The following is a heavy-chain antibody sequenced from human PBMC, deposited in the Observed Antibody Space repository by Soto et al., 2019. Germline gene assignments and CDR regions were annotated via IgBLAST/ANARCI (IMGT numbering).Heavy chain of an antibody. J-gene: IGHJ4*02. D-gene: IGHD6-13*01. CDR1: GFTFSSYG. V-gene: IGHV3-30*03. Sequence: GGSLRLSCVASGFTFSSYGMSWVRQAPGKGLEWVAVISFEGSGKYYADSVKGRFTISRDNSREKLYLQMNSLRAEDTGVYYCADLAAAVPAEWGQGTLVTVSS. CDR2: ISFEGSGK. CDR3: ADLAAAVPAE.